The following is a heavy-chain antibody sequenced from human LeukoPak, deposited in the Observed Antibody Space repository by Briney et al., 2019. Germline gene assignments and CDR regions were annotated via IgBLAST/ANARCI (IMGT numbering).Heavy chain of an antibody. J-gene: IGHJ5*02. V-gene: IGHV3-21*01. CDR1: GFTFSSYS. CDR3: AREGLGYCSGGSCPQNWFDP. CDR2: VSSSSSYI. D-gene: IGHD2-15*01. Sequence: GGSLRLSCAASGFTFSSYSMNWVRQAPGKGLEWVSSVSSSSSYIYYADSVKGRFTISRDNAKNSLYLQMNSLRAEDTAVYYCAREGLGYCSGGSCPQNWFDPWGQGTLVTVSS.